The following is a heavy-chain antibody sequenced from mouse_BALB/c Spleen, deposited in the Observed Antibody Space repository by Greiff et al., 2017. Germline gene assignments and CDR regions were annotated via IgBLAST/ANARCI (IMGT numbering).Heavy chain of an antibody. Sequence: EVKLVESGGGLVQPGGSRKLSCAASGFTFSSFGMHWVRQAPEKGLEWVAYISSGSSTIYYADTVKGRFTISRDNPKNTLFLQMTSLRSEDTAMYYCAREGRYDYYAMDYWGQGTSVTVSS. CDR3: AREGRYDYYAMDY. CDR2: ISSGSSTI. CDR1: GFTFSSFG. D-gene: IGHD2-14*01. J-gene: IGHJ4*01. V-gene: IGHV5-17*02.